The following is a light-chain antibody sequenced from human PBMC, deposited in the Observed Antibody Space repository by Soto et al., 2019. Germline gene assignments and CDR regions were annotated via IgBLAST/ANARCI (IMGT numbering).Light chain of an antibody. J-gene: IGKJ1*01. CDR3: QQYHSSHLT. Sequence: EIVLTQSPGTLSLSPGERATLSCRASQSVTSSYLAWYQQKPGQAPRRLIYGASIRATGIPDRFSGSGSGTDFTLTISRLEPEDFALYFCQQYHSSHLTFGQGTKVDIK. CDR1: QSVTSSY. V-gene: IGKV3-20*01. CDR2: GAS.